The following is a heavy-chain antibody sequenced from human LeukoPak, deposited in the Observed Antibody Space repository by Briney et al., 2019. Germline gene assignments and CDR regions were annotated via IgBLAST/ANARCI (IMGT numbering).Heavy chain of an antibody. CDR2: IIPIFGTA. CDR1: GGTFSSYA. D-gene: IGHD3-22*01. V-gene: IGHV1-69*05. J-gene: IGHJ5*02. CDR3: ARDYYDSSGYYYKWFDP. Sequence: ASVKVSCKASGGTFSSYAISWVRQAPGQGLEWMGGIIPIFGTANYAQKFQGRVTITTDESTSTAYMELSSLRSEDTAVYYCARDYYDSSGYYYKWFDPWGQGTLVTVSS.